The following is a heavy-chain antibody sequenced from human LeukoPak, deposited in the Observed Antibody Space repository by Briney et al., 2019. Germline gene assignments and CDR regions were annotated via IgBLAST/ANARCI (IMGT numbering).Heavy chain of an antibody. Sequence: GRSLRLSCAASGLTVSRNYMSWVRQAPGKGLEWVSVIYSGGNTYYADSVKGRFTISRDNSKNTLYLQMNSLRAEDTAVYYCARVSGDYTYYFDYWGQGTLVTVSS. D-gene: IGHD4-17*01. CDR2: IYSGGNT. CDR3: ARVSGDYTYYFDY. J-gene: IGHJ4*02. CDR1: GLTVSRNY. V-gene: IGHV3-66*01.